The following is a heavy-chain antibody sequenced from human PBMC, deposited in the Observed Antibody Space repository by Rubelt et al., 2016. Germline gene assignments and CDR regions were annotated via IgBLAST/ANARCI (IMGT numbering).Heavy chain of an antibody. CDR2: IIPIFGTA. CDR3: AREEGLTIFGHYGMDV. D-gene: IGHD3-3*01. J-gene: IGHJ6*02. Sequence: QVQLVQSGAEVKKPGSSVKVSCKASGGTFSSYAISWVRQAPGQGLEWMGGIIPIFGTANYAQKFQGRGTITADKSTSQAYMERSSLRSEDTAVYYCAREEGLTIFGHYGMDVWGQGTTVTVSS. V-gene: IGHV1-69*06. CDR1: GGTFSSYA.